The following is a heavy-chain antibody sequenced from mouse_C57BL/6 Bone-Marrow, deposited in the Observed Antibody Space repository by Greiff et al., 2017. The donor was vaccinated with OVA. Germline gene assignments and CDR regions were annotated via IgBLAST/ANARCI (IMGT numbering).Heavy chain of an antibody. J-gene: IGHJ1*03. Sequence: QVQLQQSGAELARPGASVKMSCKASGYTFTSYTMHWVKQWPGQGLEWIGYINPSSGYTKYNQKFKDKATLTADKSSSTAYMQLSSLTSEDSAVYYCARDYYGSSRYFDVWGTGTTVTVSS. CDR1: GYTFTSYT. CDR3: ARDYYGSSRYFDV. V-gene: IGHV1-4*01. D-gene: IGHD1-1*01. CDR2: INPSSGYT.